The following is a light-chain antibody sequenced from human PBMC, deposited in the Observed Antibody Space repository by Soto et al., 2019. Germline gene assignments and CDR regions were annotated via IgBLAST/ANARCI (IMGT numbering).Light chain of an antibody. J-gene: IGKJ4*01. CDR3: QQYSSYPLT. Sequence: EIVMTQSPATLSVSPGERATLSCRASQSVSSNLAWYQQKPGQAPRLLIYGASTRATGIPARFSGSGSETEFTLTISSLQSEDLGTYYCQQYSSYPLTFGGGTKVEL. V-gene: IGKV3-15*01. CDR2: GAS. CDR1: QSVSSN.